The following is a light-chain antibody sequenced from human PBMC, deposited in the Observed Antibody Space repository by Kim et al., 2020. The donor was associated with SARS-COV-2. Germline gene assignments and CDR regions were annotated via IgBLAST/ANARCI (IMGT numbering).Light chain of an antibody. V-gene: IGKV1-39*01. Sequence: DIQMTQSPSSLSASVGDRVTITCRASQSISSYLNWYQQKPGKAPKLLIYAASSLQSGVPSRFSGSGSGTDFTLTISSLQPEDFATYYCQQSYSTLAFGGVTKVDIK. CDR3: QQSYSTLA. CDR2: AAS. J-gene: IGKJ4*01. CDR1: QSISSY.